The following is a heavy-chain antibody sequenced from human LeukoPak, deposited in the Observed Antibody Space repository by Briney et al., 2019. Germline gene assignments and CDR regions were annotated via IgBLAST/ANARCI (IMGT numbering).Heavy chain of an antibody. Sequence: ASVKVSCKASGYTFTSYYMHWVRQAPGQGLEWMGIINPSGGSTSYAQKFQGRVTMTRDMSTSTVYMELSSLRAEDTAVYYCARGPRGDYYYMDVWGKGTTVTVSS. V-gene: IGHV1-46*01. CDR3: ARGPRGDYYYMDV. CDR2: INPSGGST. D-gene: IGHD3-16*01. J-gene: IGHJ6*03. CDR1: GYTFTSYY.